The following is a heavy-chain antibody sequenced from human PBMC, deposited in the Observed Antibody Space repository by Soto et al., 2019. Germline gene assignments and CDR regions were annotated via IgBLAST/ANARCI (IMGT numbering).Heavy chain of an antibody. Sequence: SETLSLTCTVSGRPISSSSYYWGWIRDPPGKGLVWIGSIYYSGRTYYNPSLKSRVTISVDTSKNQFSLKLSSVTAADTAVYYCATYCSGGSCYGDSDAFDIWGQGTMVTVSS. D-gene: IGHD2-15*01. CDR2: IYYSGRT. CDR3: ATYCSGGSCYGDSDAFDI. V-gene: IGHV4-39*01. J-gene: IGHJ3*02. CDR1: GRPISSSSYY.